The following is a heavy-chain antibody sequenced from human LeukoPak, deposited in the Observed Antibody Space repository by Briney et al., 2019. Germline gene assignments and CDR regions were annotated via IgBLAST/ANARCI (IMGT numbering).Heavy chain of an antibody. Sequence: SETLSLTCAVYGGSFSGYYWNWIRQPPGKGLEWIGEINHSGSTIYNPSLQSRVTISVDTSKIQFSLKLSSVSAADTAVYYCARGSRTPDYWGQGTLVTVSS. J-gene: IGHJ4*02. CDR3: ARGSRTPDY. CDR1: GGSFSGYY. V-gene: IGHV4-34*01. CDR2: INHSGST.